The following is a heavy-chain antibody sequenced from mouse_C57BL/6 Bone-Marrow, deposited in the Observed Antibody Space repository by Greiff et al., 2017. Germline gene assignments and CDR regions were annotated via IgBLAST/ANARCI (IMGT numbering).Heavy chain of an antibody. J-gene: IGHJ2*01. CDR1: GFTFSDYG. CDR2: ISSGSSTI. D-gene: IGHD1-1*01. Sequence: EVKLVESGGGLVKPGGSLKLSCAASGFTFSDYGMHWVRQAPEKGLEWVAYISSGSSTIYYADTVKGRFTISRANAENTLFLQMTSLRSEDTAMYYCAKDDGSSFDYWGQGTTLTVSS. V-gene: IGHV5-17*01. CDR3: AKDDGSSFDY.